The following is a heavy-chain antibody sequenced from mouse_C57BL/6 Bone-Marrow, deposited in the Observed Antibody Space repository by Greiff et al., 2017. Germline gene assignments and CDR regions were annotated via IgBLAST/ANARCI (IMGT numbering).Heavy chain of an antibody. D-gene: IGHD2-5*01. CDR3: AKDYSNYPWFAY. CDR1: GFTFSSYA. V-gene: IGHV5-4*01. CDR2: ISDGGSYT. Sequence: VQLKESGGGLVKPGGSLKLSCAASGFTFSSYAMSWVRQTPEKRLEWVATISDGGSYTYYPDNVKGRFTISRDNAKNNLYLQMSHLKSEDTAMYYCAKDYSNYPWFAYWGQGTLVTVSA. J-gene: IGHJ3*01.